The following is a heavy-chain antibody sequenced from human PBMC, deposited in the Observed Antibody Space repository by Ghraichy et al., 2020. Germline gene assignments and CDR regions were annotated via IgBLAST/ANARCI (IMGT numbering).Heavy chain of an antibody. Sequence: GSLSLTCTVSGASISSNYWSWIRQPPGKGLEYIGYIHYSGTTKYNPSLNGRVTISADTSKNQFSLKLSSVTAADTAVYYCAKEGVSGSYHYFLDYWGQGTLVTVSS. D-gene: IGHD1-26*01. CDR1: GASISSNY. J-gene: IGHJ4*02. CDR2: IHYSGTT. CDR3: AKEGVSGSYHYFLDY. V-gene: IGHV4-59*01.